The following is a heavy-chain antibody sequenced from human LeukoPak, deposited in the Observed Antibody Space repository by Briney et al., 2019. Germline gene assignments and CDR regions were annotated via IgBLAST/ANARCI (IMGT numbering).Heavy chain of an antibody. CDR1: GYSISTGYY. Sequence: SETLSLTCTVSGYSISTGYYWGWIRQPPGKGLEWIGSMYHSGSTYYNPSLKSRVTMSADTSKNQFSLKLNSVTAADTAVYYCARVLDYYGSGTRDFDYWGQGILVTVSS. D-gene: IGHD3-10*01. CDR2: MYHSGST. V-gene: IGHV4-38-2*02. J-gene: IGHJ4*02. CDR3: ARVLDYYGSGTRDFDY.